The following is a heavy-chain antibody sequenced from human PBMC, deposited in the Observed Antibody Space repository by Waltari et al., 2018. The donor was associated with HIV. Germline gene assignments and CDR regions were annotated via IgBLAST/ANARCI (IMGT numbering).Heavy chain of an antibody. CDR2: ISYSGNT. Sequence: QVQLQESGPGLVKTSQTLSLTCTVSGGSFSGGNHYWSWIRQRPGNGLEWVGYISYSGNTDYNPSLESRLTISVDSHKNHFSLRLSSMTAADTAVYYCARGTTLGNGIFDSWGQGTPVTVSS. CDR3: ARGTTLGNGIFDS. J-gene: IGHJ4*02. V-gene: IGHV4-30-4*08. CDR1: GGSFSGGNHY. D-gene: IGHD3-16*01.